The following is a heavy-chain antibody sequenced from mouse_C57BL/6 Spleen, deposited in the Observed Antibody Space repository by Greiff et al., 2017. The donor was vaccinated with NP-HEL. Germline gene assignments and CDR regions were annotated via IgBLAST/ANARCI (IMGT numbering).Heavy chain of an antibody. J-gene: IGHJ4*01. D-gene: IGHD4-1*01. V-gene: IGHV1-54*01. Sequence: VQLQQSGAELVRPGTSVKVSCKASGYAFTNYLIEWVKQRPGQGLEWIGVINPGSGGPNYNEKFKGKATLTADKSSSTAYMQLSSLTSEDSAVYFCARPLRPTGGYWGKGTSVTVSS. CDR3: ARPLRPTGGY. CDR1: GYAFTNYL. CDR2: INPGSGGP.